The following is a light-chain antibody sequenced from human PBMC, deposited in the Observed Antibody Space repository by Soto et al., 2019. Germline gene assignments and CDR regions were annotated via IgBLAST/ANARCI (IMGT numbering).Light chain of an antibody. CDR1: SSDVGRYNF. J-gene: IGLJ1*01. V-gene: IGLV2-14*03. CDR3: ISFSSSSTQV. Sequence: QSALTQPASVSGSSGRSITISCTGTSSDVGRYNFVSWYQQHPGNAPKLLIYAVSDRPSGVSTRFSGSKSGNTASLAISGLQAEDEAVYYCISFSSSSTQVFGTGTKLTVL. CDR2: AVS.